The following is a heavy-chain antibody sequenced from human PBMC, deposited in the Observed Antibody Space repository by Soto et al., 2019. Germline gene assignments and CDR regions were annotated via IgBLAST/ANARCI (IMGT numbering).Heavy chain of an antibody. CDR2: IYYSGST. V-gene: IGHV4-39*01. CDR3: ARRLVCFDY. J-gene: IGHJ4*02. D-gene: IGHD6-13*01. CDR1: GGSISSSTYY. Sequence: QLQLQESGPGLVKPSETLSLTCIVSGGSISSSTYYWGWIRQPPGKGLEWIGSIYYSGSTYYNPSPXXRXTXXVDTSQNQVSLKLSSGTAADPAVYYCARRLVCFDYWGQGTLVTVSS.